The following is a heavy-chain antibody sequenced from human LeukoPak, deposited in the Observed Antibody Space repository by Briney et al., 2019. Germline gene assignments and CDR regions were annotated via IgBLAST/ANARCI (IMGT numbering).Heavy chain of an antibody. CDR3: AKGGSSSWDYFDS. J-gene: IGHJ4*02. CDR2: IDSGRGSST. CDR1: GFTFSSYE. V-gene: IGHV3-48*03. Sequence: QPWGSLRLSCAASGFTFSSYEMNWVRQAPGKGLEWVSYIDSGRGSSTNYADSVKGRFTISRDNSKNTLYLQMNSLRVEDTAVYYCAKGGSSSWDYFDSWGQGTLVTVSS. D-gene: IGHD6-13*01.